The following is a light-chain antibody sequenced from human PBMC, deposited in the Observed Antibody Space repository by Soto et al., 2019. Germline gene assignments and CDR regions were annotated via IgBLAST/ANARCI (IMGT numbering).Light chain of an antibody. CDR3: SSYAGSIAIYV. V-gene: IGLV2-8*01. CDR1: SRDVGAYNS. J-gene: IGLJ1*01. Sequence: QSVLTQPPSASGSPGQSVTISCTGTSRDVGAYNSVSWYQQLPGKAPKLMIYQVTKRPSGVPDRFSGSKSGNTASLTVSGLQAEDEADYYCSSYAGSIAIYVFGTGTKLTVL. CDR2: QVT.